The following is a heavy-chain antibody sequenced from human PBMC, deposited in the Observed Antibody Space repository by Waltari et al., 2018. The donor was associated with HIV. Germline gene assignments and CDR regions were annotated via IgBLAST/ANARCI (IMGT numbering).Heavy chain of an antibody. CDR1: GGSFSGYY. CDR3: ARLVVPAARYYYYYGMDV. Sequence: QVQLQQWGAGLLKPSETLSLTCAVYGGSFSGYYWSWIRQPPGKGLEWIGEINHSGSTNYNPSLKSRVTISVDTSKNQFSLKLSSVTAADTAVYYCARLVVPAARYYYYYGMDVWGQGTTVTVSS. D-gene: IGHD2-2*01. CDR2: INHSGST. V-gene: IGHV4-34*01. J-gene: IGHJ6*02.